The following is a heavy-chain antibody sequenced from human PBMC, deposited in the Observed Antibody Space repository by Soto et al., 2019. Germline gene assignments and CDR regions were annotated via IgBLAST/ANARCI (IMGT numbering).Heavy chain of an antibody. Sequence: GGSLRLSCAASGFTFSSYGMHWVRQAPGKGLEWVALILYDGSNTYYVDSVKGRFTISRDNSKNTLYLQMDSLRAEDTAVYYCAKGEVRGIIPSYFDYWGLGTLVTVSS. V-gene: IGHV3-30*18. J-gene: IGHJ4*02. D-gene: IGHD3-10*01. CDR3: AKGEVRGIIPSYFDY. CDR2: ILYDGSNT. CDR1: GFTFSSYG.